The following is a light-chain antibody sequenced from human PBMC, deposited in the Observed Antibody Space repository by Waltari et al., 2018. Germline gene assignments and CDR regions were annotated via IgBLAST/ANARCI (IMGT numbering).Light chain of an antibody. V-gene: IGKV3-20*01. J-gene: IGKJ2*01. CDR3: QQYGSSVMYT. CDR2: GAA. Sequence: EFVLTQSPDTLPLSPGERATLSCRASQILTSRYLAWYQQKRGQAHRLLIYGAASRAAGIPDRFRGSGSGTDFTLTISRLVPEDFAVYYCQQYGSSVMYTFGQGTKLETK. CDR1: QILTSRY.